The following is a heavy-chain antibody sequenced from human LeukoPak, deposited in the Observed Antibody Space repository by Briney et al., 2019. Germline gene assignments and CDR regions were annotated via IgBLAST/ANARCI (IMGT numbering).Heavy chain of an antibody. V-gene: IGHV4-61*01. Sequence: SETLSLTCTVSGGSISSSSYYWSWIRQPPGKGLEWIGYIYYSGSTNYNPSLKSRVTISVDTSKNQFSLKLSSVTAADTAVYYCARGPIAAAASWGQGTLVTVSS. CDR3: ARGPIAAAAS. CDR2: IYYSGST. D-gene: IGHD6-13*01. CDR1: GGSISSSSYY. J-gene: IGHJ5*02.